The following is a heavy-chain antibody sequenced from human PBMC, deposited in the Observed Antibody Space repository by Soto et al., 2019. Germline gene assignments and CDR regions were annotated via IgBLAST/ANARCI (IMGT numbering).Heavy chain of an antibody. CDR1: GGSFSGYY. J-gene: IGHJ4*02. D-gene: IGHD2-21*02. V-gene: IGHV4-34*01. Sequence: QVQLQQWGAGLLKPSETLSLTCAVYGGSFSGYYWSWIRQPPGKGLEWIGEINHRGSTNYNPSLKSRVTISVDTSKNHFSLKLSSVTAADTAVYYCAREYGGNSGTFDYWGQGTLVTVSS. CDR2: INHRGST. CDR3: AREYGGNSGTFDY.